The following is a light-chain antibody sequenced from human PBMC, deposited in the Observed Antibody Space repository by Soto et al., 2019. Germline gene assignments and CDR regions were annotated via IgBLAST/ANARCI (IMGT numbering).Light chain of an antibody. J-gene: IGLJ1*01. CDR3: SSYTGANTYV. CDR1: SSDVGGYSY. Sequence: QSVLTQPASVSGSPGQSITISCTGTSSDVGGYSYVSWYQQHPGKAPKLMIYEVSNRPSGVSNRFSGSKSGNTASLTISGLQAEDEADYYCSSYTGANTYVFGPGTKV. V-gene: IGLV2-14*01. CDR2: EVS.